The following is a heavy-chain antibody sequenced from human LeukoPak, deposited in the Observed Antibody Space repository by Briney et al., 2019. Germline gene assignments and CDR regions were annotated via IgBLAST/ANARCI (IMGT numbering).Heavy chain of an antibody. J-gene: IGHJ4*02. Sequence: SETLSLTCAVSGGSISSGGYSWSWIRQPPGKGLEWIGYIYHSGSTYYNPSLKSRVTISVDRSKNQCSLKLSSVTAADTAVYYCATSSSGWAYYFDYWGQGTLVTVSS. CDR2: IYHSGST. D-gene: IGHD6-19*01. V-gene: IGHV4-30-2*01. CDR1: GGSISSGGYS. CDR3: ATSSSGWAYYFDY.